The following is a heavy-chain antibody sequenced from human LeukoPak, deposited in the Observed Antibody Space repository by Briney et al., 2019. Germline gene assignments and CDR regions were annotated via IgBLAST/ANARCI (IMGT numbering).Heavy chain of an antibody. CDR3: ARGPTITTVTPIGAFDI. CDR2: IYYSGST. J-gene: IGHJ3*02. V-gene: IGHV4-39*01. Sequence: KPSETLSLTCTVSGGSISSSSYYWGWIRQPPGKGLEWIGSIYYSGSTYYNPSLKSRVTISVDTSKNQFSLKLSSVTAADTAVYYCARGPTITTVTPIGAFDIWGQGTMVTVSS. D-gene: IGHD4-17*01. CDR1: GGSISSSSYY.